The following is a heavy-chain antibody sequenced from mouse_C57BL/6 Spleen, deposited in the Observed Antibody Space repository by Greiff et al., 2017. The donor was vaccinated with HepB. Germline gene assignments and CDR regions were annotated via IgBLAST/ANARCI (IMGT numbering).Heavy chain of an antibody. V-gene: IGHV1-61*01. Sequence: VQLQQPGAELVRPGSSVKLSCKASGYTFTSYWMDWVKQRPGQGLEWIGNIYPSDSETHYNQKFKDKATLTVDKSSSTAYMQLSSLTSEDSAVYYCARSGYYYGTAWFAYWGQGTLVTVSA. CDR3: ARSGYYYGTAWFAY. J-gene: IGHJ3*01. CDR2: IYPSDSET. D-gene: IGHD1-1*01. CDR1: GYTFTSYW.